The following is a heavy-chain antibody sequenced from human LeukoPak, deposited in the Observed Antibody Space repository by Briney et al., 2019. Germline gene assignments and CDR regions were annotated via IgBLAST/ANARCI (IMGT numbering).Heavy chain of an antibody. CDR2: INPNSGGT. D-gene: IGHD6-19*01. Sequence: ASVKVSCKASGYTFTGYYMHWVRQAPGQGLEWMGWINPNSGGTNYAQKFQGRVTITRDTSISTAYMEPSRLRSDDTAVYYCARNERYSSGWYPSGYYYMDVWGKGTTVTVSS. V-gene: IGHV1-2*02. CDR3: ARNERYSSGWYPSGYYYMDV. J-gene: IGHJ6*03. CDR1: GYTFTGYY.